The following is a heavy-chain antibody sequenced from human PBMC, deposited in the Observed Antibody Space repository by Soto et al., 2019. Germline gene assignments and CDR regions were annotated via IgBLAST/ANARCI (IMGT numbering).Heavy chain of an antibody. Sequence: SVKVSCKASGGTFSSYAISWVRQAPGQGLEWMGGIIPIFGATNYAQKFQGRVTITADESTTTAYMELSSLRSEDTAVYYCAGDITTLWEGYYFDYWGQGTLVTVSS. CDR1: GGTFSSYA. CDR3: AGDITTLWEGYYFDY. D-gene: IGHD1-26*01. V-gene: IGHV1-69*13. CDR2: IIPIFGAT. J-gene: IGHJ4*02.